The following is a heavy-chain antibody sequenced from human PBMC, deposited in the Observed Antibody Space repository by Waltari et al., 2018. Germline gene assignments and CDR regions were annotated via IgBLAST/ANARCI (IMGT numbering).Heavy chain of an antibody. CDR2: IYSGGST. Sequence: EVQLVESGGGLVQPGGSLRLSCAASGFTFRSYAMTWVRQAPGKGLEWVSVIYSGGSTYYADSVKGRFTISRDNSKNTLYLQMNSLRAEDTAVYYCAKDKSRGVPLDYWGQGTLVTVSS. V-gene: IGHV3-23*03. CDR3: AKDKSRGVPLDY. D-gene: IGHD3-10*01. CDR1: GFTFRSYA. J-gene: IGHJ4*02.